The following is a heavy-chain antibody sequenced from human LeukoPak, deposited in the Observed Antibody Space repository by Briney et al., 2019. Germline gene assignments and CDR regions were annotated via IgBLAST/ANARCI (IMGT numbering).Heavy chain of an antibody. Sequence: PGGSLRLSCAASGFTFSDYYMSWIRQAPGKGLEWVSYISSTGSTIYYADSVKGRFTISRDNAKNSLFLQMNSLRADDTAVYYCARTGGFGDLYYFDYWGQGTLVTVSS. CDR3: ARTGGFGDLYYFDY. V-gene: IGHV3-11*04. J-gene: IGHJ4*02. D-gene: IGHD3-10*01. CDR1: GFTFSDYY. CDR2: ISSTGSTI.